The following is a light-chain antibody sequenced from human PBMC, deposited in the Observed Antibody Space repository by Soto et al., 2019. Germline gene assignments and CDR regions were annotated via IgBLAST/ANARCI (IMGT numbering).Light chain of an antibody. Sequence: DIQMTQSPSTLSASVGDRVTITCRASQSISEWLAWYQQKPGKAPNLLIYAASSLQSGVPSRFSGSGSGTDFTLTINSLHPEDFATYYCQQSYSTPITFGQGTRLEIK. CDR2: AAS. CDR1: QSISEW. V-gene: IGKV1-39*01. CDR3: QQSYSTPIT. J-gene: IGKJ5*01.